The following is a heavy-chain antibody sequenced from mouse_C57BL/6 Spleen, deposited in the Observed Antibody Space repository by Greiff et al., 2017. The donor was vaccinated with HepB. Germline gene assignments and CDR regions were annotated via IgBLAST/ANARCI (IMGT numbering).Heavy chain of an antibody. CDR3: ARTLYYGYDEGSWFAY. V-gene: IGHV1-52*01. J-gene: IGHJ3*01. D-gene: IGHD2-2*01. Sequence: QVQLKQPGAELVRPGSSVKLSCKASGYTFTSYWMHWVKQRPIQGLEWIGNIDPSDSETHYNQKFKDKATLTVDKSSSTAYMQLSSLTSEDSAVYYCARTLYYGYDEGSWFAYWGQGTLVTVSA. CDR1: GYTFTSYW. CDR2: IDPSDSET.